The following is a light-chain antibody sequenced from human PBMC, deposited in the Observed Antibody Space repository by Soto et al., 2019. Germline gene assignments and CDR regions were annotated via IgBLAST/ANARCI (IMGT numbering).Light chain of an antibody. CDR2: DAS. V-gene: IGKV3-20*01. J-gene: IGKJ1*01. Sequence: EIVMTQSPAAPSVSPGERATLCCRASQSVSSYLAWYQQKPGQAPRLLIYDASNRATGIPARFSGSGSGTDFTLIISRLEPEDFAVYYCQQYGGSPPTFGQGTKVDIK. CDR1: QSVSSY. CDR3: QQYGGSPPT.